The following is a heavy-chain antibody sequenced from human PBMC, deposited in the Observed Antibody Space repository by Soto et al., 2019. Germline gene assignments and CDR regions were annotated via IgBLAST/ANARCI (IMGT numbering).Heavy chain of an antibody. J-gene: IGHJ5*02. V-gene: IGHV4-31*03. Sequence: SETLSLTCTVSGGSIATNCYYWSWIRQHPGKGLEWIGNIYYIGSTYYNPSLKSRVTISIDTSKNQFSLKLSSVTAADTAVYYCATFDFESGKWFDAWGQGTLVTVSS. CDR3: ATFDFESGKWFDA. D-gene: IGHD3-3*01. CDR1: GGSIATNCYY. CDR2: IYYIGST.